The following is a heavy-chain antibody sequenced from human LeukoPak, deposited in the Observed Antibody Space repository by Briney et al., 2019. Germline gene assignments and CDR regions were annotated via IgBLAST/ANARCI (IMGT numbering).Heavy chain of an antibody. J-gene: IGHJ6*03. V-gene: IGHV4-31*03. CDR1: GGSISSGGYY. Sequence: SQTLSLTCTVSGGSISSGGYYWSWIRQHPGKGLEWIGYIYYSGSTYYNPSLKSRVTISVDTSKNQFSLKLSSETAADTAVYYCARIAAAGHYYYYYMDVWGKGTTVTVSS. CDR3: ARIAAAGHYYYYYMDV. D-gene: IGHD6-13*01. CDR2: IYYSGST.